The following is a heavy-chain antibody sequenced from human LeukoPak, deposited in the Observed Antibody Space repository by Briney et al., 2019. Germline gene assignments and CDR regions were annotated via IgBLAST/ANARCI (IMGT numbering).Heavy chain of an antibody. J-gene: IGHJ4*02. V-gene: IGHV3-30*02. Sequence: LSGGSLRLSCAASGFTFSTYGMLWVRQAPGQGPEWVALIRYDGSNKYYADSVKGRFTISRDNSKNTLYLQMNSLRVEDTAMYYCAKAGTQQWLLFVGVYWGQGALVTVSS. CDR2: IRYDGSNK. D-gene: IGHD6-19*01. CDR1: GFTFSTYG. CDR3: AKAGTQQWLLFVGVY.